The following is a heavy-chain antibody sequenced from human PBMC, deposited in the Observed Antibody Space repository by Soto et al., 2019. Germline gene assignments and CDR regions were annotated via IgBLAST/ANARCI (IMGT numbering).Heavy chain of an antibody. J-gene: IGHJ6*02. V-gene: IGHV4-30-4*01. Sequence: SETLSLTCTVSGGSISSGDYYWSWIRQPPGKGLEWIGCIYYSGSTYYNPSLKSRVTISVDTSKNQFSLKLSSVTAADTAVYYCARYIVVVSGMDVWGQGTKVTVSS. CDR2: IYYSGST. CDR1: GGSISSGDYY. CDR3: ARYIVVVSGMDV. D-gene: IGHD2-21*01.